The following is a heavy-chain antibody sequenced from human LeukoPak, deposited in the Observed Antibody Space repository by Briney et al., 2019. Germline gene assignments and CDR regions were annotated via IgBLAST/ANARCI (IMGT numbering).Heavy chain of an antibody. CDR3: ARVGASGYYYTLDY. V-gene: IGHV4-34*01. J-gene: IGHJ4*02. CDR2: INHSGST. CDR1: GGSISSYY. D-gene: IGHD3-22*01. Sequence: SETLSLTCTVSGGSISSYYWSWIRQPPGKGLEWIGEINHSGSTNYNPSLKSRVTISVDTSKNQFSLKLSSVTAADTAVYYCARVGASGYYYTLDYWGQGTLVTVSS.